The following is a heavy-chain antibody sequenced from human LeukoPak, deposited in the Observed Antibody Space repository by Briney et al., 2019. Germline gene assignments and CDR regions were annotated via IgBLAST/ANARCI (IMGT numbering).Heavy chain of an antibody. V-gene: IGHV1-69*13. CDR2: IIPIFGTA. J-gene: IGHJ5*02. CDR3: ARDRRYYGSGSRNWFDP. CDR1: GGTFSSYA. D-gene: IGHD3-10*01. Sequence: ASVKVSCKASGGTFSSYAISWVRQAPGQGLEWMGGIIPIFGTANYAQKFQGRVTITADESTSTAYMELSSLRSEDTAVYYCARDRRYYGSGSRNWFDPWGQGTLVTVSS.